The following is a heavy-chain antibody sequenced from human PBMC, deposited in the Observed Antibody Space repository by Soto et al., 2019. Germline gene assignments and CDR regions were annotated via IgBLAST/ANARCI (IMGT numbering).Heavy chain of an antibody. CDR2: IDHSGST. V-gene: IGHV4-34*01. CDR1: GGSFSDYC. CDR3: ARGLRGYTYGRWGNWFDT. Sequence: PSDTLSLTCAVYGGSFSDYCWSWIRQPPGKGLEWIGEIDHSGSTNYNPSLKSRVTVSVDTSKNQFSLKVTSVTAADTAVYYCARGLRGYTYGRWGNWFDTWGQGTLVTVSS. D-gene: IGHD5-18*01. J-gene: IGHJ5*02.